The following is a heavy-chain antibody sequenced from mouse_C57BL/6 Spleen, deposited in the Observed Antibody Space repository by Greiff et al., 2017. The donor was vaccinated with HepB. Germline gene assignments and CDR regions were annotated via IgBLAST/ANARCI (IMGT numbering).Heavy chain of an antibody. CDR3: ARPTGTGAMDY. D-gene: IGHD4-1*02. CDR2: IDPSDSYT. Sequence: VQLQQPGAELVRPGTSVKLSCKASGYTFTSYWMHWVKQRPGQGLEWIGVIDPSDSYTNYNQKFKGKATLTVDTSSSTAYMQLSSLTSEDSAVYYCARPTGTGAMDYWGQGTSVTVSS. V-gene: IGHV1-59*01. J-gene: IGHJ4*01. CDR1: GYTFTSYW.